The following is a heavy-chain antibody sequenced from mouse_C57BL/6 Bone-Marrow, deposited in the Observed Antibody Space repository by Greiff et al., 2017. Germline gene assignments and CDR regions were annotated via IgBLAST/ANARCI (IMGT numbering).Heavy chain of an antibody. CDR3: ARHPRYYYGSFYAMDY. CDR1: GFTFSDYG. Sequence: EVQRVESGGGLVQPGGSLKLSCAASGFTFSDYGMAWVRQAPRKGPEWVAFISNLAYSIYSADTVTGRFTISRENAKNTLYLEMSSRRSEDTAMYYFARHPRYYYGSFYAMDYWGQGTSVTVSS. D-gene: IGHD1-1*01. CDR2: ISNLAYSI. V-gene: IGHV5-15*01. J-gene: IGHJ4*01.